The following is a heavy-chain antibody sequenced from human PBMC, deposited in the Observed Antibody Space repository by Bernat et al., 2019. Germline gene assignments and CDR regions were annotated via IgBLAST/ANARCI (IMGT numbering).Heavy chain of an antibody. J-gene: IGHJ6*02. Sequence: EVQLVQSGAEEKKPGESLKISCKGSGYSFTSYWIGWVRQMPGKGLEWMGIIYPGDSDTRYSPSFQGQVTISADKSISTAYLQGSSLKASDTAMYYCARVLPYGSGSPLVMDVWGQGTTVTVSS. CDR1: GYSFTSYW. CDR2: IYPGDSDT. CDR3: ARVLPYGSGSPLVMDV. V-gene: IGHV5-51*03. D-gene: IGHD3-10*01.